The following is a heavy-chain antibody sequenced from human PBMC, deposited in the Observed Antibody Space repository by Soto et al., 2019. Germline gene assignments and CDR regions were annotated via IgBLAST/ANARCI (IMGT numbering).Heavy chain of an antibody. Sequence: SETLSLTCTVSGGSISSYYWSWIRQPPGKGLEWIGYIYYSGSTNYNPSIKSRVTISVDTSKNQFSLKLSSVTAAVTVVYYCARQASGYYYGWFDPWGQGTLVTVSS. J-gene: IGHJ5*02. V-gene: IGHV4-59*08. CDR1: GGSISSYY. CDR3: ARQASGYYYGWFDP. CDR2: IYYSGST. D-gene: IGHD3-22*01.